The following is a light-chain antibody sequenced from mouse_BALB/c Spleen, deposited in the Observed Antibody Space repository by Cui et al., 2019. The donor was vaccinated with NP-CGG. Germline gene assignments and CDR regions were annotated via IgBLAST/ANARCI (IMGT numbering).Light chain of an antibody. Sequence: VVVTNEAAYTTSPRVTGTLTCRSSTGAVTTSNYANWVQEKPDHLFTGLIGGTNNRVPGVPARFSGSLIGDKAALTITGAQTEDEAIYFCALWYSNHWVFGGGTKLTVL. CDR2: GTN. V-gene: IGLV1*01. CDR3: ALWYSNHWV. CDR1: TGAVTTSNY. J-gene: IGLJ1*01.